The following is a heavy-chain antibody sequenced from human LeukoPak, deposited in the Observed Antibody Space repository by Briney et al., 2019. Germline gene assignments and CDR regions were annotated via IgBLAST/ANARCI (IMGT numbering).Heavy chain of an antibody. CDR3: AGGRGGEEGATAVWAFDN. D-gene: IGHD1-26*01. CDR2: ISNRSNSI. V-gene: IGHV3-48*04. CDR1: GFTFRSYG. J-gene: IGHJ3*02. Sequence: GGSLRLSCAASGFTFRSYGMNWVRQAPGKGLEWVSYISNRSNSIYYADSVKGRFTISRDNAKNSLYLQMNSLRVDDTAVYYWAGGRGGEEGATAVWAFDNWGQGTMVTVSS.